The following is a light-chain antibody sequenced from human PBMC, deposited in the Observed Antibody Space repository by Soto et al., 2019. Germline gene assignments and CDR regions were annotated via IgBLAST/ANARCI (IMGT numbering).Light chain of an antibody. Sequence: VMRQSPATLSVSTGECATLSCRASQGIGDTLASYQHKPVQTPTLLIYDTSTRATSVPPRFSGSRSGAEFTLTINSLQSEDFAVYYCQPYNNWPLTFGGGTKVDIK. J-gene: IGKJ4*01. V-gene: IGKV3-15*01. CDR1: QGIGDT. CDR2: DTS. CDR3: QPYNNWPLT.